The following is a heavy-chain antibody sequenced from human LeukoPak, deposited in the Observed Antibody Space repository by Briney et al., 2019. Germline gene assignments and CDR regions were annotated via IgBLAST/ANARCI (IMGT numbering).Heavy chain of an antibody. CDR3: AKEGDYYDSSGHFDY. J-gene: IGHJ4*02. V-gene: IGHV3-30*18. Sequence: PGGSLRLSCAASGFTFSSYGMHWVRQAPGKGLEWVAVISYDGSKKYYADSVKGRFTISRDNSKNTMYVQMNSLRAEDTAVYYCAKEGDYYDSSGHFDYWGQGTLVTVSS. CDR2: ISYDGSKK. D-gene: IGHD3-22*01. CDR1: GFTFSSYG.